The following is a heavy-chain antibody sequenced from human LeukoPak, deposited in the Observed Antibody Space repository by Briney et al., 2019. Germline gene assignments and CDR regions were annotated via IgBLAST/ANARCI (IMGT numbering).Heavy chain of an antibody. V-gene: IGHV1-69*13. CDR1: GYTFTSYA. CDR2: IIPIFGTA. J-gene: IGHJ3*02. Sequence: ASVKVSCKASGYTFTSYAISWVRQAPGQGLEWMGGIIPIFGTANYAQKFQGRVTITADESTSTAYMELSSLRSEDTAVYYCASNPDGITAAGTPADIWGQGTMVTVSS. CDR3: ASNPDGITAAGTPADI. D-gene: IGHD6-13*01.